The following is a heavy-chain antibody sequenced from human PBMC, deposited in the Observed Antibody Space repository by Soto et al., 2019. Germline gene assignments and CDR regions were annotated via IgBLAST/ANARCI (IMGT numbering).Heavy chain of an antibody. CDR3: AKENGSGLYYYYGMDV. D-gene: IGHD3-10*01. V-gene: IGHV3-30*18. CDR2: MSYAGNKK. CDR1: GFTFSSYG. J-gene: IGHJ6*02. Sequence: GGSLRLSCAASGFTFSSYGMHWVRQAPGKGLEWVAAMSYAGNKKYYADSMEGRFTIPRDNSKNTLYLQMNSLRAEDTAVYYCAKENGSGLYYYYGMDVWGQGTTVTVSS.